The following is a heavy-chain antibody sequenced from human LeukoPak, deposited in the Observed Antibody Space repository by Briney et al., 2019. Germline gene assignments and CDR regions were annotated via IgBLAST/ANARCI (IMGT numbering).Heavy chain of an antibody. Sequence: ASVKVSCKASGCTFTSYDINWVRQATGQGLEWMGWMNPNSGNTGYAQKLQGRVTMTRNTSISTAYMELSSLRSEDTAVYYCARSEYTTTVTTWGFDPWGQGTLVTVSS. CDR2: MNPNSGNT. J-gene: IGHJ5*02. CDR1: GCTFTSYD. V-gene: IGHV1-8*01. CDR3: ARSEYTTTVTTWGFDP. D-gene: IGHD4-17*01.